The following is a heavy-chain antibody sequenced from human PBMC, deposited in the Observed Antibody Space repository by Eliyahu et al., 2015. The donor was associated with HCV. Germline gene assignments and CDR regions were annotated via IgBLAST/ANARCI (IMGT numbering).Heavy chain of an antibody. CDR3: AKVANCGSTTCNYFDY. Sequence: QVHLVESGGGVVQPGGSLRLSCAASGFTFSNXGMHWVRQAPGKGLEWVEFIWSNXNNKYYTDSVKGRFTISRDNSKNTLYLQMDSLRAEDTAVYYCAKVANCGSTTCNYFDYWGQGTLVPVSS. J-gene: IGHJ4*02. V-gene: IGHV3-30*02. CDR1: GFTFSNXG. D-gene: IGHD2-2*01. CDR2: IWSNXNNK.